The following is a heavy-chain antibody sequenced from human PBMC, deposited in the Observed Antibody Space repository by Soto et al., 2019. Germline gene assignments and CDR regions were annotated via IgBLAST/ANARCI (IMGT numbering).Heavy chain of an antibody. V-gene: IGHV1-2*02. D-gene: IGHD1-26*01. CDR3: ARGGNSGSYLEAFDI. CDR1: GYTFPGYY. J-gene: IGHJ3*02. CDR2: INPNSGGT. Sequence: GASVKFYCKASGYTFPGYYMHWARQAPGQGLEWMGWINPNSGGTNYAQKFQGRVTMTRDTSISTAYMELSRLRSDDTAVYYCARGGNSGSYLEAFDIWGQGTMVTVSS.